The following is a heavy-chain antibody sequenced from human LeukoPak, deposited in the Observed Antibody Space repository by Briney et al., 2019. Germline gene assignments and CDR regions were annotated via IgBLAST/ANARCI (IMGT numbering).Heavy chain of an antibody. CDR2: INPNTGGT. J-gene: IGHJ6*03. V-gene: IGHV1-2*02. CDR3: ARGQGTNDGYYYYMDV. CDR1: GYTFTVYY. Sequence: ASVKVSCKASGYTFTVYYMHWVRQAPGQGLEWMGWINPNTGGTNYAQKFQGRVTMTRDTSISTAYMELSRLTSDDTAVYYCARGQGTNDGYYYYMDVWGKGTTVTVSS. D-gene: IGHD1-1*01.